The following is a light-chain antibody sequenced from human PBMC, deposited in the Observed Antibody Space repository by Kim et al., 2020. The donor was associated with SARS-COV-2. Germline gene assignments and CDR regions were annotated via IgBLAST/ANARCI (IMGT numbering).Light chain of an antibody. V-gene: IGKV1-39*01. J-gene: IGKJ4*01. CDR1: QSISSY. CDR3: QQSYSTPPLT. Sequence: SVGDRVTINCRASQSISSYLNWYQQKPGKAPKLLIYAASSLQSGVPSRFSGSGSGTDFTLTISSLQPEDFATYYCQQSYSTPPLTFGGGTKVDIK. CDR2: AAS.